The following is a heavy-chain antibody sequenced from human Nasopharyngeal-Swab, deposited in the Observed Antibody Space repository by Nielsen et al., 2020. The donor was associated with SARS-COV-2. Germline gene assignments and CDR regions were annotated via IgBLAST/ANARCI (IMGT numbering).Heavy chain of an antibody. V-gene: IGHV3-23*01. D-gene: IGHD6-19*01. CDR3: AKGYSSGWQLYYYYGMDV. J-gene: IGHJ6*02. Sequence: GESLKISCAASGFPFNNYGMSWVRQAPGKGLEWVSSISGSGGSTYYTDSAKGRFTMSRDNSKSTLHLQMNTLRAEDTAVYYCAKGYSSGWQLYYYYGMDVWGQGTTVTVSS. CDR2: ISGSGGST. CDR1: GFPFNNYG.